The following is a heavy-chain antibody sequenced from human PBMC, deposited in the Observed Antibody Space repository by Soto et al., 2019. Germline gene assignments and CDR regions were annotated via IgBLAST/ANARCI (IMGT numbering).Heavy chain of an antibody. D-gene: IGHD1-26*01. CDR3: ARAVLGGWGEKSCRAFDI. Sequence: QVQLVQSGAELKKPVSSVTVSCQASGGTFKTFGGSWVRQAPGQGLQWMGGIIPLLRTTDYAHNFQGRSSISTDESTNTVFMELTSLRSEDTAVYYCARAVLGGWGEKSCRAFDIWGQGTLVAVSS. CDR2: IIPLLRTT. J-gene: IGHJ3*02. V-gene: IGHV1-69*01. CDR1: GGTFKTFG.